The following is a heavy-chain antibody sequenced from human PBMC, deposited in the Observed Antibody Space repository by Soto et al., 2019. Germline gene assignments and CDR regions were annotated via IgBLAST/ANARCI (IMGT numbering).Heavy chain of an antibody. D-gene: IGHD5-12*01. CDR2: ISSSGSTI. Sequence: LRLSCAASGFTFSDYYMSWIRQAPGKGLEWVSYISSSGSTIYYADSVKGRFTISRDNAKNSLYLQMNSLRAEDTAVYYCARDRHSGYDSAYYGMDVWGQGTTVTVSS. J-gene: IGHJ6*02. CDR3: ARDRHSGYDSAYYGMDV. V-gene: IGHV3-11*01. CDR1: GFTFSDYY.